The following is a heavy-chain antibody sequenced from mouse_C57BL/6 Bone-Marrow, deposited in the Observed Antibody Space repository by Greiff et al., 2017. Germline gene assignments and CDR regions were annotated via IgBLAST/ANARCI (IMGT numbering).Heavy chain of an antibody. CDR2: IYPGDGDT. CDR3: ATPTIVTTRVGYYAMDY. J-gene: IGHJ4*01. Sequence: QVQLQQSGAELVKPGASVKISCKASGYAFSSYWMNWVKQRPGKGLEWIGQIYPGDGDTNYNGKFKGKATLTADKSSSTAYMQLSSLTSEDSAVYFCATPTIVTTRVGYYAMDYWGQGTSVTVSS. D-gene: IGHD2-5*01. V-gene: IGHV1-80*01. CDR1: GYAFSSYW.